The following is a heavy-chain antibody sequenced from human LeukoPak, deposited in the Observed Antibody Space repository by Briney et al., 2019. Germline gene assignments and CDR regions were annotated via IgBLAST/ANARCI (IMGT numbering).Heavy chain of an antibody. CDR2: IYTSGST. J-gene: IGHJ4*02. Sequence: SAETLSLTCTLSGGSISSGSHYGSWIPQPAGKGLEWIGRIYTSGSTNYNPSLKSRVTISVDTSKNQFSLRVSSVTAADTAGYYCARDYYDYNFFDYWGQGTLVTVSS. CDR1: GGSISSGSHY. D-gene: IGHD3-16*01. V-gene: IGHV4-61*02. CDR3: ARDYYDYNFFDY.